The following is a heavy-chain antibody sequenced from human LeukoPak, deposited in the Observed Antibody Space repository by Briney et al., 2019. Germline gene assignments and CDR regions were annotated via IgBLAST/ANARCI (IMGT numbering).Heavy chain of an antibody. V-gene: IGHV4-61*02. Sequence: SETLSLTCTVSGGSVRRGNYYWTWIRQPAGSGLEWIGRIYTSGTTDHNPSLRTRVTISVDASRNQFSLNLSSVTAADTAVYYCARWSGSVTARNYYYYMDVWGEGTTVTVSS. CDR2: IYTSGTT. CDR1: GGSVRRGNYY. CDR3: ARWSGSVTARNYYYYMDV. J-gene: IGHJ6*03. D-gene: IGHD6-6*01.